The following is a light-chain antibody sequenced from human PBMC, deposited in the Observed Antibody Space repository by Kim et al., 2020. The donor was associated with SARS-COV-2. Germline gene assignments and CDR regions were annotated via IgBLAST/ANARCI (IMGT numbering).Light chain of an antibody. CDR2: EVS. Sequence: GPSVTIPGTGTSSAVGSYTRVSWYQQPPGTTTKLMIYEVSNRPSGVPDRFSGSKSGNTASLTISGLQAENEADYYCSSYTSISTLVFGGGTQLTVL. CDR3: SSYTSISTLV. J-gene: IGLJ2*01. CDR1: SSAVGSYTR. V-gene: IGLV2-18*02.